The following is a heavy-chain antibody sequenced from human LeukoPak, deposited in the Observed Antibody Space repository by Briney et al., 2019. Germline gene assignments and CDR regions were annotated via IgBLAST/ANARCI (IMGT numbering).Heavy chain of an antibody. V-gene: IGHV4-59*12. D-gene: IGHD3-9*01. Sequence: PSETLSLTCTVSGGSISSYYWSWIRQPPGKGLEWIGYIYYSGSTNYNPSLKSRVTISVDTSKNQFSLKLSSVTAADTAVYYCVLLVYDILTGYADYWGQGTLVTVSS. CDR2: IYYSGST. CDR1: GGSISSYY. CDR3: VLLVYDILTGYADY. J-gene: IGHJ4*02.